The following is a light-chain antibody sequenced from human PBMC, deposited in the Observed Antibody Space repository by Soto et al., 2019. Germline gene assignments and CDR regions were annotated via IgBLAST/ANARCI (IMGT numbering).Light chain of an antibody. V-gene: IGLV2-14*03. CDR2: DVS. J-gene: IGLJ2*01. CDR3: SSYTTSSTYL. Sequence: QSALTQPASVSGSHGQSITISCTGTGSNVGGYNFVSWFQHHPGKAPKLIIFDVSSRPSGVSDRFSGSKSSNTASLTISGLQAEDEADYYCSSYTTSSTYLFGGGTKLTVL. CDR1: GSNVGGYNF.